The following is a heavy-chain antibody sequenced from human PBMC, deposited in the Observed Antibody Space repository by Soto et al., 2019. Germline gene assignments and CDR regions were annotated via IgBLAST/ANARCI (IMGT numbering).Heavy chain of an antibody. CDR2: ISSSSTYI. Sequence: GGSLRLSCAASGFTFSTYSMNWVRQAPGKGLEWVSSISSSSTYIYYVDSVKGRFTISRDNAKNSLYLQMNSLRAEDTSVYYCARVRVAARPPLSYYYMDVWGKGTTVTVSS. CDR1: GFTFSTYS. J-gene: IGHJ6*03. D-gene: IGHD6-6*01. CDR3: ARVRVAARPPLSYYYMDV. V-gene: IGHV3-21*01.